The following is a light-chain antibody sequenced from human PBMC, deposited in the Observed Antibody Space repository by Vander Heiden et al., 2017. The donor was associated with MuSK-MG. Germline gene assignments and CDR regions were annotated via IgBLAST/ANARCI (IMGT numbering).Light chain of an antibody. CDR1: SGHSSYA. CDR2: LNSDGCR. J-gene: IGLJ3*02. CDR3: QAWGTGIQV. V-gene: IGLV4-69*01. Sequence: QLVLTQSPSAPASLGASVKLTCTLSSGHSSYAIAWHQPQPEKGHRYLLKLNSDGCRCKGDGIPVRFSCSSSGSQRYLTISILQSEDEADYYCQAWGTGIQVFGGGTKLTVL.